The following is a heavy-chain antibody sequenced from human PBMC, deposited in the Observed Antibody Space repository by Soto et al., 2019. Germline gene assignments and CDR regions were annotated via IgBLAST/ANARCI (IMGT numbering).Heavy chain of an antibody. Sequence: QITLKESGPTLVKPTQTLTLTCTFSGFSLSTSGVGVGWIRQPPGKALEWLALIYWDDDKRYSPSLKSRLTITKDTYKNQVVLTMTNIDPVDTATYYRAHRRRPYSGSFYGWFDPWGQGTLVTVSS. CDR2: IYWDDDK. J-gene: IGHJ5*02. V-gene: IGHV2-5*02. D-gene: IGHD1-26*01. CDR1: GFSLSTSGVG. CDR3: AHRRRPYSGSFYGWFDP.